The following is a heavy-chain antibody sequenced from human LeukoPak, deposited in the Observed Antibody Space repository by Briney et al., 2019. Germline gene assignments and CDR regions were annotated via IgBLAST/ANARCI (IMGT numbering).Heavy chain of an antibody. Sequence: SETLSLTCAVYGGSFSGYYWSWTRQPPGKGLEWIGEINHSGSTNYNPSLKSRVTISVDTSKNQFSLKLSSVTAADTAVYYCARGRKFGGVIVKFFYFDYWGQGTLVTVSS. V-gene: IGHV4-34*01. CDR3: ARGRKFGGVIVKFFYFDY. CDR2: INHSGST. D-gene: IGHD3-16*02. CDR1: GGSFSGYY. J-gene: IGHJ4*02.